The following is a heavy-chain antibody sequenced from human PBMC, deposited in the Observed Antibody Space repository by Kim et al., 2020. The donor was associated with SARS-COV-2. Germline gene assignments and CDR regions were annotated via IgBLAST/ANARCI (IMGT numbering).Heavy chain of an antibody. CDR3: AKGTNMDV. CDR2: IKYDGSAE. J-gene: IGHJ6*02. CDR1: GLTFKNYW. V-gene: IGHV3-7*03. Sequence: GGSLRLSCAASGLTFKNYWMTWVRQAPGTGLEWVASIKYDGSAEFYVDSVRGRFTISRDNAKDSVYLQLSSLRAEDTAVYYCAKGTNMDVWCQGTTVTVSS. D-gene: IGHD1-1*01.